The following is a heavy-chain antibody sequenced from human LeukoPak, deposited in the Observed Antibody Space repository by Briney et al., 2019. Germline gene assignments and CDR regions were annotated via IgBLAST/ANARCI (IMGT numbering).Heavy chain of an antibody. D-gene: IGHD3-22*01. CDR3: ARAADYYDSGGYSNAFDI. CDR2: IYFSGST. CDR1: GGSISSYY. Sequence: SETLSLTCSVSGGSISSYYWSWIRQPPGKGLEWIGYIYFSGSTNYNPSLRSRVTISVDTSKNQFSLKLSSVAAADTAVYYCARAADYYDSGGYSNAFDIWGQGTMVTVSS. V-gene: IGHV4-59*01. J-gene: IGHJ3*02.